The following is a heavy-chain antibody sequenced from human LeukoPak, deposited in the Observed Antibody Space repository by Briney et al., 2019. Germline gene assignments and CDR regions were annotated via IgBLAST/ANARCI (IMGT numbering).Heavy chain of an antibody. J-gene: IGHJ4*02. V-gene: IGHV3-7*01. CDR1: GFTFSSYW. D-gene: IGHD5-12*01. Sequence: GGSLRLSCAASGFTFSSYWMSWVRQAPGKGLEWVPNIKQDGSEKYYVDSVKGRFTISRDNAKNSLYLQMNSLRAEDTAVYYCARVRGYSGYDYFDYWGQGTLVTVSS. CDR2: IKQDGSEK. CDR3: ARVRGYSGYDYFDY.